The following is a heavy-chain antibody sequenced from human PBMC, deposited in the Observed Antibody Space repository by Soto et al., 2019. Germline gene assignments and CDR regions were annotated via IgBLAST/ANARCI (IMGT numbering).Heavy chain of an antibody. J-gene: IGHJ6*02. CDR3: ASAGPSGIAAAGGASYYYGMDV. CDR1: GYTFTSYG. V-gene: IGHV1-18*01. Sequence: ASVKVSCKASGYTFTSYGISWVQQAPGQGLEWMGWISAYNGNTNYAQKLQGRVTMTTDTSTSTAYMELRSLRSDDTAVYYCASAGPSGIAAAGGASYYYGMDVWGQGTTVTVSS. D-gene: IGHD6-13*01. CDR2: ISAYNGNT.